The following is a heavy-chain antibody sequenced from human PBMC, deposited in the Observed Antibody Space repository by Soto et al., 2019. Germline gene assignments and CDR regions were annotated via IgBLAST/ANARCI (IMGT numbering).Heavy chain of an antibody. CDR2: IIPIFGTA. Sequence: ASVKVSCKASGGTFSSYAISWVRQAPGQGLEWMGGIIPIFGTANYAQKFQGRVTITADESTSTAYMELSSLRSEDTAVYYCGYDSSGYCLDYWGQGTLVTVSS. V-gene: IGHV1-69*13. D-gene: IGHD3-22*01. CDR1: GGTFSSYA. J-gene: IGHJ4*02. CDR3: GYDSSGYCLDY.